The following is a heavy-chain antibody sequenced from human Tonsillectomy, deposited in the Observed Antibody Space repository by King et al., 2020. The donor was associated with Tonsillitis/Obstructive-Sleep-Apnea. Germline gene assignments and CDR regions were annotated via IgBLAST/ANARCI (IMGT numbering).Heavy chain of an antibody. V-gene: IGHV1-69*04. Sequence: QLVQSGAEVKKPGSSVKVSCKASGGTFSSYAISWVRQAPGQGLEWMGRIIPILGIANYAQKFQGRVTITADKSTSTAYMELSSLRSEDTAVYYCARDRGCSSNSSYSPVGYWGQGTLVTVSS. J-gene: IGHJ4*02. D-gene: IGHD2-2*01. CDR2: IIPILGIA. CDR3: ARDRGCSSNSSYSPVGY. CDR1: GGTFSSYA.